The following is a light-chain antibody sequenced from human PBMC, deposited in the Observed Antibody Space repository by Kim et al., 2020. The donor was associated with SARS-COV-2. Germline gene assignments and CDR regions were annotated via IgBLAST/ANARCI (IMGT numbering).Light chain of an antibody. Sequence: EIVMTQSPATLSVSPGERATLSCRASQSVNSNLAWYQQKPGQAPRLLIYGASTRATDIPDRFSGSGSGTEFTLIISNLHSEDIAVYYCQQYDNWPPYTFGQGPSWRS. J-gene: IGKJ2*01. CDR1: QSVNSN. CDR3: QQYDNWPPYT. CDR2: GAS. V-gene: IGKV3-15*01.